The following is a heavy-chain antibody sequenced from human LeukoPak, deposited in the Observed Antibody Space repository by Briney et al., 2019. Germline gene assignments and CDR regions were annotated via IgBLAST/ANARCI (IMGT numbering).Heavy chain of an antibody. CDR3: AIGYSDYDYYNY. V-gene: IGHV1-8*03. J-gene: IGHJ4*02. D-gene: IGHD5-12*01. Sequence: ASVKVSCKASGYTFTSYDINWVRQATGQGLEWMGWMNPNSGNTGYAQKFQGRVTITRNTSISTAYMELSSPRSEDTAVYYCAIGYSDYDYYNYWGQGTLVTVSS. CDR2: MNPNSGNT. CDR1: GYTFTSYD.